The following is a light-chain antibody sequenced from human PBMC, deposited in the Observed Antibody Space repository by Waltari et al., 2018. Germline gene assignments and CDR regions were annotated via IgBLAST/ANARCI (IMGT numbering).Light chain of an antibody. CDR2: WAS. J-gene: IGKJ4*01. Sequence: DIVMTQSPDSLAVSLGERATINCKSIQSVLYGSNNNNYLAWYQQKPGQPPKRRIYWASTRESGVPDRFSGSGSGTDFTLTISSLQAEDVAVYYCQQYYTTPLTFGGGTKVEIK. CDR1: QSVLYGSNNNNY. V-gene: IGKV4-1*01. CDR3: QQYYTTPLT.